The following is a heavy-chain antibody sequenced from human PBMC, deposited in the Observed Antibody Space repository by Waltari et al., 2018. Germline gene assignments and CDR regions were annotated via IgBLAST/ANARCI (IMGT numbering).Heavy chain of an antibody. CDR2: IYYSGST. CDR1: GGSISSSSYY. D-gene: IGHD2-21*01. V-gene: IGHV4-39*07. J-gene: IGHJ4*02. Sequence: QLQLQESGPGLVKPSETLSLTCTVSGGSISSSSYYWGWIRQPPGKGLEWIGSIYYSGSTYSNPSLKSRVTISVDTSKNQFSLKLSSVTAADTAVYYCARGKRGGDCSFDYWGQGTLVTVSS. CDR3: ARGKRGGDCSFDY.